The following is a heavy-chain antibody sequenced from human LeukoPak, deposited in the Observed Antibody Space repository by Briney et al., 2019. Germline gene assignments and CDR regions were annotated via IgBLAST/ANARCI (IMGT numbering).Heavy chain of an antibody. D-gene: IGHD2-15*01. J-gene: IGHJ4*02. CDR1: GGSFSGYY. Sequence: SETLSLTCAVYGGSFSGYYWSWIRQPPGKGLEWIGEINHSGSTNYNPSLKSRVTISVDTSKNQFSLKLSSVTAADTAVYYCARLVANEPTAVYYFDYWGQGTLVTVSS. CDR3: ARLVANEPTAVYYFDY. CDR2: INHSGST. V-gene: IGHV4-34*01.